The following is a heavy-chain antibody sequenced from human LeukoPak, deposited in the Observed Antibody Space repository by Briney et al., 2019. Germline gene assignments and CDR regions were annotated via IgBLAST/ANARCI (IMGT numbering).Heavy chain of an antibody. CDR3: AACCSSTSCYTRNWFDP. Sequence: SVKVSCKASGGTFSSYAISWVRQAPGQGLEWMGGIIPIFGTANYAQKFQGRVTITADESTSTAYMELSSLRSEDTAVYYCAACCSSTSCYTRNWFDPWGQGTLVTVSS. V-gene: IGHV1-69*13. D-gene: IGHD2-2*02. CDR1: GGTFSSYA. J-gene: IGHJ5*02. CDR2: IIPIFGTA.